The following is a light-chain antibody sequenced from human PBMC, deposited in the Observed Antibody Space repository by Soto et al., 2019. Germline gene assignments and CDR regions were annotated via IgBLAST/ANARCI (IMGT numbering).Light chain of an antibody. J-gene: IGKJ1*01. CDR3: QHYNSYWT. Sequence: DIQMTQSPSTLSGSVGDRVTITCRASQTISSSLAWYQQKPGKAPKLLIYKASTLKSGVLSRFSGSGSGTEFTLTISSLQPDDFATYYCQHYNSYWTFGQGTKVDIK. CDR1: QTISSS. V-gene: IGKV1-5*03. CDR2: KAS.